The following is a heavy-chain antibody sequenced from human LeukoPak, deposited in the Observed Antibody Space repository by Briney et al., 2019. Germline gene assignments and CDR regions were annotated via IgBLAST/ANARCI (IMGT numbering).Heavy chain of an antibody. CDR3: AAGRFSGPDDY. CDR2: IYSGGAT. CDR1: EFSFSSNY. D-gene: IGHD6-19*01. V-gene: IGHV3-53*01. J-gene: IGHJ4*02. Sequence: PGGSLRLSCAVSEFSFSSNYMNWVRQAPGKGLEWVAVIYSGGATYYADSVRGRFTISRDNSKNKVSLQMTSLGAEDTAVSYCAAGRFSGPDDYWGEGSLVTVSS.